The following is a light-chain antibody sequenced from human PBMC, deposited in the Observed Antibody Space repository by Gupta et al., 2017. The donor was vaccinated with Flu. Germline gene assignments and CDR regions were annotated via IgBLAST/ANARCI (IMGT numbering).Light chain of an antibody. J-gene: IGKJ5*01. V-gene: IGKV3-11*01. Sequence: DIVLTQSPVTLSVSPGERATLSCRASQSIGTHLAWYQQKPDQAPRLLIFDTSNRATGIPARFSGSGSATAITLTISSLTPEDFAIYYCQQRAGWPQIFGQGTRLEI. CDR3: QQRAGWPQI. CDR1: QSIGTH. CDR2: DTS.